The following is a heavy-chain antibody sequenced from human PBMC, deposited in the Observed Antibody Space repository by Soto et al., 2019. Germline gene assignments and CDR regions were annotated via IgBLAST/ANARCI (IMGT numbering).Heavy chain of an antibody. D-gene: IGHD5-12*01. CDR1: GGSISSGGYY. V-gene: IGHV4-31*03. CDR2: IYYSGST. CDR3: ARASEMATITDY. J-gene: IGHJ4*02. Sequence: PSETLSLTCTVSGGSISSGGYYWSWIRQHPGKGLEWIGYIYYSGSTYYNPSLKSRVTISVDTSKNQFSLKLSSVTAADTAVYYCARASEMATITDYWGQGTLVTVSS.